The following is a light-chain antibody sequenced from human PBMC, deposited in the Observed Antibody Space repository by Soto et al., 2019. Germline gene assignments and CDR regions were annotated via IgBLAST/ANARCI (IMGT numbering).Light chain of an antibody. CDR1: QSVSSN. V-gene: IGKV3-15*01. J-gene: IGKJ1*01. CDR3: QQYNNSPRT. Sequence: EIVMTQSPGTLSVSPGERATLSCRASQSVSSNLAWYQQKPGQAPSLLIYGASTRATGIPARFSGSGSGTEFALTISSLQSEDFAVYYCQQYNNSPRTFGQGTKVDIK. CDR2: GAS.